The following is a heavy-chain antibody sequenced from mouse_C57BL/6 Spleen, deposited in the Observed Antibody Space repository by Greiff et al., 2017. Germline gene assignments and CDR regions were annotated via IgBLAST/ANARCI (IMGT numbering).Heavy chain of an antibody. J-gene: IGHJ4*01. CDR3: ANPHQYYGSSDYAMDY. CDR2: IYPGDGDT. D-gene: IGHD1-1*01. V-gene: IGHV1-82*01. CDR1: GYAFSSSW. Sequence: VHLVESGPELVKPGASVKIFCKASGYAFSSSWMNWVKQRPGKGLEWIGRIYPGDGDTNYNGKFKGKATLTADKSSSTAYMQLSSLASMDSAVYFCANPHQYYGSSDYAMDYWGQGTSVTVSS.